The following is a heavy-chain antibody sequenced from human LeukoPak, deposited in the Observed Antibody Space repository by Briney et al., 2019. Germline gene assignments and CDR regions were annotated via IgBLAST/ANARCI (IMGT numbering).Heavy chain of an antibody. CDR2: ISGSGGST. D-gene: IGHD5-24*01. V-gene: IGHV3-23*01. CDR1: GFTFSSYG. Sequence: GGPLRLSGAASGFTFSSYGMSWVRQAPGKGLEWVSAISGSGGSTYYADSVKGRFTISRDNSKNTLYLQMNSLRAEDTAVYYCAKVRDGYNWGGYYFDYWGQGTLVTVSS. J-gene: IGHJ4*02. CDR3: AKVRDGYNWGGYYFDY.